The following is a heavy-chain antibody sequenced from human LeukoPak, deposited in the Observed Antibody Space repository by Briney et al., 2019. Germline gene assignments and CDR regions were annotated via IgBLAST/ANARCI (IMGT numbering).Heavy chain of an antibody. V-gene: IGHV1-46*01. CDR2: INPSGGST. J-gene: IGHJ5*02. Sequence: ASVKVSCKASGYTFTSYYMHWVRQAPGQGLEWMGIINPSGGSTSYAQKFQGRVTITADKSTSTAYMELSSLRSEDTAVYYCARVSTLLPYSWFDPWGQGTLVTVSS. CDR3: ARVSTLLPYSWFDP. D-gene: IGHD1-26*01. CDR1: GYTFTSYY.